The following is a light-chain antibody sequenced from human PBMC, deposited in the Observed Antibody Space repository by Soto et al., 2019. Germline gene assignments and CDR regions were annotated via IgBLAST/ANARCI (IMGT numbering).Light chain of an antibody. J-gene: IGKJ4*01. CDR3: QQRSNWPT. CDR1: QSVSSY. Sequence: EIVLTQSPATLSLSPGERATLSCRASQSVSSYLAWYQQKPGQAPRLLIYDASNRATGIPARFSGSGSGTAFTLTISRLEPEVFAVYYCQQRSNWPTFGGGTKVEIK. V-gene: IGKV3-11*01. CDR2: DAS.